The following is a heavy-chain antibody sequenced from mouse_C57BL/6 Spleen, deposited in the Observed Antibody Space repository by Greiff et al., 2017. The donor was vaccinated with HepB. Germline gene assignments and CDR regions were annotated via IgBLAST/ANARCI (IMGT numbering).Heavy chain of an antibody. V-gene: IGHV5-17*01. CDR1: GFTFSDYG. J-gene: IGHJ2*01. CDR2: ISSGSSTI. D-gene: IGHD4-1*01. CDR3: AKFNWTLAY. Sequence: EVQVVESGGGLVKPGGSLKLSCAASGFTFSDYGMHWVRQAPEKGLEWVAYISSGSSTIYYADTVKGRFTISRDNAKNTRFLQMTSLRSEDTAMYYCAKFNWTLAYWGQGTPLTVSS.